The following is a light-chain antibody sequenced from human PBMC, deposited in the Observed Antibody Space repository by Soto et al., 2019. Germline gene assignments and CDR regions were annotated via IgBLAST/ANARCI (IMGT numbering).Light chain of an antibody. Sequence: EIVMTQSPATLSVSPGERVTLSCRASQSISSNLAWYQQKPGQAPRLLIYGASTRATGIPARFSGSGSGTEFTLTISSLQSEDFAVYSCQQYNNWPGWAFGQGTKVEIK. CDR2: GAS. J-gene: IGKJ1*01. CDR1: QSISSN. CDR3: QQYNNWPGWA. V-gene: IGKV3-15*01.